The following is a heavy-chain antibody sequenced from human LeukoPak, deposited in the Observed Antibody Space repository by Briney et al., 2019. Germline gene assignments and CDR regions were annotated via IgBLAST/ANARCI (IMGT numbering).Heavy chain of an antibody. V-gene: IGHV3-53*01. D-gene: IGHD3-3*01. Sequence: GGSLRLSCAASGFSVSSNYMSWVRQAPGKGLEGVSVIYSGGSTYYADSVKGRFTISRDNTKNTLYLQMNSLRAEDTAVYYCARPYEKDGMYGWGQGTTVTV. CDR3: ARPYEKDGMYG. CDR1: GFSVSSNY. CDR2: IYSGGST. J-gene: IGHJ6*02.